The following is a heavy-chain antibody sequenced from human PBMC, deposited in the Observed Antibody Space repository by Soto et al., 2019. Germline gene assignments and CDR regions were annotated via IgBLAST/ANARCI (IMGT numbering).Heavy chain of an antibody. V-gene: IGHV4-39*01. J-gene: IGHJ4*02. CDR2: VLYTGFT. Sequence: AETLCLTCAVSGGSISGSYYYWGWLRQSHGKGPEWIGSVLYTGFTSYNPSLWSRGSVSVDTQKNQFSLTVSGGSDEDTAVYYCAPSQKVSNWNDFDHWGQGAPVTVSS. CDR1: GGSISGSYYY. CDR3: APSQKVSNWNDFDH. D-gene: IGHD1-20*01.